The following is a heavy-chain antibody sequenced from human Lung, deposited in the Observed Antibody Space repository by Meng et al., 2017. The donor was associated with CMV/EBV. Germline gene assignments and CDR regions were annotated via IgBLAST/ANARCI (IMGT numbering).Heavy chain of an antibody. Sequence: GGSXSLXCPPSGLTFSSYHMTWVREAPGKGLEWISTISGSGGRTNHADSVKGWFTISRDNSKNTLYVQLNSLRPEDTAVYYCATASDYYRWRMDVWGKGTTVTVSS. V-gene: IGHV3-23*01. CDR3: ATASDYYRWRMDV. D-gene: IGHD3-22*01. CDR2: ISGSGGRT. CDR1: GLTFSSYH. J-gene: IGHJ6*04.